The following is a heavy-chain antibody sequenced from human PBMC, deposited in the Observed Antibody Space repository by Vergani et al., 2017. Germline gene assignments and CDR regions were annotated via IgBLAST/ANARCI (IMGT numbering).Heavy chain of an antibody. D-gene: IGHD2-15*01. Sequence: QVQLVQSGAEVKKPGASVKVSCKASGYTFTGYYMHWVRQAPGQGLEWMGWINPNSGGTNYAQKFQGRVTMTRDTSISTAYMELSRLRSDDTAVYYCARGGIYCSGGSCYFPTFDYWGQGTLVTVSS. V-gene: IGHV1-2*02. CDR1: GYTFTGYY. CDR2: INPNSGGT. CDR3: ARGGIYCSGGSCYFPTFDY. J-gene: IGHJ4*02.